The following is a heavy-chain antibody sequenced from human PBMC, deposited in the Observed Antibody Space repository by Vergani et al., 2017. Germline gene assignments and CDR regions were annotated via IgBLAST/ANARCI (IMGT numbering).Heavy chain of an antibody. CDR1: GGSISSGSYY. Sequence: QVQLQESGPGLVKPSQTLSLTCTVSGGSISSGSYYWSWIRQPAGKGLEWIGRIYTSGSTNYNPSLKSRVTISVDTSKNQFSLKLSSVTAADTAVYYCARVLVSYGDYYAFDIWGQGTMVTVSS. V-gene: IGHV4-61*02. CDR2: IYTSGST. D-gene: IGHD4-17*01. CDR3: ARVLVSYGDYYAFDI. J-gene: IGHJ3*02.